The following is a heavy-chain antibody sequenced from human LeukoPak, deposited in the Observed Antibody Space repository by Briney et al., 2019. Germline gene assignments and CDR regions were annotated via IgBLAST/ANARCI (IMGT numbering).Heavy chain of an antibody. CDR2: ISGSGGST. V-gene: IGHV3-23*01. Sequence: GGSLRLSCAGSGFSFSNFGMSWVRQAPGKGLEWVSAISGSGGSTYYADSVKGRFTISRDNSKNTLYLQMNSLRAEDTAVYYCAKVVPIRGYSGYDSHTRIDYFDYWGQGTLVTVSS. CDR1: GFSFSNFG. D-gene: IGHD5-12*01. J-gene: IGHJ4*02. CDR3: AKVVPIRGYSGYDSHTRIDYFDY.